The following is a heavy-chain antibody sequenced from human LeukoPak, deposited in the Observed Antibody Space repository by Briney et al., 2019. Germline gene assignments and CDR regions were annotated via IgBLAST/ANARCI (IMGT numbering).Heavy chain of an antibody. D-gene: IGHD4-17*01. CDR3: ARGNGDYVGAFVI. Sequence: SETLSLTCTVSGGSISSSSYYGGWIRQPPGTGLEGIGSIYYCGGTYYNPALKSRVTISVDTSKNQFSLKLSSVTAADTAVYYCARGNGDYVGAFVIWGQGTMVTVSS. CDR2: IYYCGGT. J-gene: IGHJ3*02. CDR1: GGSISSSSYY. V-gene: IGHV4-39*07.